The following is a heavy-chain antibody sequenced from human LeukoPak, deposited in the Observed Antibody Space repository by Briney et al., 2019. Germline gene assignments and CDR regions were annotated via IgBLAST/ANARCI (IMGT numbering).Heavy chain of an antibody. D-gene: IGHD3-10*01. CDR3: AREYYYGSGSYLDY. CDR1: GGSLSSYY. CDR2: IYTSGST. V-gene: IGHV4-4*07. Sequence: PSETLSLTCTLPGGSLSSYYWSWIRQPAGKGLEWIGRIYTSGSTNYNPSLKSRVTMSVDTSKNQFSLKLSSVTAADTAVYYCAREYYYGSGSYLDYWGQGTLVTVSS. J-gene: IGHJ4*02.